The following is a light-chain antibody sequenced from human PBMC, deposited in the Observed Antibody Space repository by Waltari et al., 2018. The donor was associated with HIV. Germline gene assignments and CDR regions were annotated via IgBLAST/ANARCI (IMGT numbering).Light chain of an antibody. Sequence: QSALTQPASVSGSPGQSITISCTGTSSDIGGYDYVSWYQQHPGKAPKLLIYGVSSRPYGVSNRVSGSRSGNTASLTISGLQADDEAHYYCSAYTTYSPLAVFGGGTKLTVL. V-gene: IGLV2-14*01. CDR2: GVS. CDR3: SAYTTYSPLAV. CDR1: SSDIGGYDY. J-gene: IGLJ2*01.